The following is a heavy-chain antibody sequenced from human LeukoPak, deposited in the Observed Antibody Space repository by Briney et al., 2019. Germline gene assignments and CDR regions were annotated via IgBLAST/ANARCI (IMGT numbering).Heavy chain of an antibody. CDR1: GGSISSYY. J-gene: IGHJ3*02. D-gene: IGHD6-6*01. V-gene: IGHV4-59*01. CDR3: ARDLIARPGAFDI. CDR2: IYYSGST. Sequence: RTSETLSLICTVSGGSISSYYWSWVRQPPGKGLEWIGYIYYSGSTNYNPSLKSRVTISVDTSKNQFSLKLSSVTAADTAVYYCARDLIARPGAFDIWGQGTMVTVSS.